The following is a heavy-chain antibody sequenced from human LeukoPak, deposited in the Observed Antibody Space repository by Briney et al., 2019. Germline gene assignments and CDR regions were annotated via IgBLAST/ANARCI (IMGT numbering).Heavy chain of an antibody. CDR2: ISYDGSNK. Sequence: PGGSLRLSCAASGFTFSSYGMHWVRQAPGKGLEWVAVISYDGSNKYYADSVKGRLTISRDNSKNTLYLQMNSLRAEDTAVYYCATIAAAVYYFDYWGQGTLVTVSS. CDR1: GFTFSSYG. D-gene: IGHD6-13*01. CDR3: ATIAAAVYYFDY. J-gene: IGHJ4*02. V-gene: IGHV3-30*03.